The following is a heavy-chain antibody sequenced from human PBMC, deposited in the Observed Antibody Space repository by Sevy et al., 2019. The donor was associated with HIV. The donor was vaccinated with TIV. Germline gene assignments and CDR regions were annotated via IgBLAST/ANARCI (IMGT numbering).Heavy chain of an antibody. D-gene: IGHD6-13*01. CDR2: IKGKIYEGTI. CDR1: GFTFSNAW. J-gene: IGHJ4*02. Sequence: GGSLRLSCAASGFTFSNAWMSWVRQAPGKGLEWVGRIKGKIYEGTIDNAAPVKGRFSISRDDSKTTLYLQMNSLKTEDTAVYYCTTASWSQEDYYNYWGQGTLVTVSS. CDR3: TTASWSQEDYYNY. V-gene: IGHV3-15*01.